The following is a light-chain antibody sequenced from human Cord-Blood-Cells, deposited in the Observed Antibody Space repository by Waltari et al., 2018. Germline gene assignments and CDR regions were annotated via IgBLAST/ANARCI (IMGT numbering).Light chain of an antibody. CDR1: QSVSSY. CDR2: DAS. CDR3: QQRSNWPPIT. V-gene: IGKV3-11*01. J-gene: IGKJ5*01. Sequence: VLPHSPATLSLSPGERDTASCRASQSVSSYLAWYQQKPGQAPRLLIHDASNRATGIPARFSGSGSWTDFTLTISSLEPEDFAVYYCQQRSNWPPITFGQGTRLEIK.